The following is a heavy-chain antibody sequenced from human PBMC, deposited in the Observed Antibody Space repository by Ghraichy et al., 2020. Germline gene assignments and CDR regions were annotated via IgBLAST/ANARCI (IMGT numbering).Heavy chain of an antibody. D-gene: IGHD2-21*01. V-gene: IGHV4-34*01. Sequence: SETLSLTCAVYGGSFSGYYWSWIRQPPGKGLEWIGEINHSGSTNYNPSLKSRVTISVDTSKNQFSLKLSSVTAADTAVYYCARGLFRRYYYYGMDVWGQGTTVTVSS. CDR1: GGSFSGYY. CDR3: ARGLFRRYYYYGMDV. CDR2: INHSGST. J-gene: IGHJ6*02.